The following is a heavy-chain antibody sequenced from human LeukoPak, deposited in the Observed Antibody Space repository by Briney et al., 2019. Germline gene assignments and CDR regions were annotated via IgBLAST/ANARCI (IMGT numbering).Heavy chain of an antibody. CDR2: ISSSGGTI. Sequence: PGGSLRLSCVASGFTFSSYEMNWVRQAPGKGLECVAYISSSGGTIYNANSVNARFTMSRDYANASLYLQMDSLRAEDTAVYYCARGRPENYGSGTYLTFWGQGTLVTVSS. CDR3: ARGRPENYGSGTYLTF. J-gene: IGHJ4*02. D-gene: IGHD3-10*01. V-gene: IGHV3-48*03. CDR1: GFTFSSYE.